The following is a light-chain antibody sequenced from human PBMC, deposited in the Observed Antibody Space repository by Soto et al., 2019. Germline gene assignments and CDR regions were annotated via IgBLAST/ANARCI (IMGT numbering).Light chain of an antibody. Sequence: QSVLTQPPSASGTPGQRVIISCSGSSSNIGSNIVNWYQQLPGTAPKLLIYSNNQRPSGVPDRFSGSKSGTSASLAISGLQSEDEADYYCAAWDDSLNSPVFGGGTKVTVL. CDR1: SSNIGSNI. CDR2: SNN. CDR3: AAWDDSLNSPV. V-gene: IGLV1-44*01. J-gene: IGLJ2*01.